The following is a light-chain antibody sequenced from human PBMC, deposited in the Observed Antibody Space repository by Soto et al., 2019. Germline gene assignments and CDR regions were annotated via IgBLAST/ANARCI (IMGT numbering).Light chain of an antibody. CDR2: YDT. V-gene: IGLV3-21*04. J-gene: IGLJ2*01. CDR1: NIGSKH. CDR3: HVWDSSRDHPF. Sequence: SYELTQPPSVSVAPGKTARITCGGINIGSKHVHWYQQKPGQAPVLVIYYDTDRPSGIPERFSGSNSGNTATLTISRVEAGDEADYYCHVWDSSRDHPFFGGGTKLTVL.